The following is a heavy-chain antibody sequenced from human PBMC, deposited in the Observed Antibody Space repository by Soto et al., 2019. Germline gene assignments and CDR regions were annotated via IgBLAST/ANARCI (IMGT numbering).Heavy chain of an antibody. V-gene: IGHV4-34*01. Sequence: SKTVSRTSVDYGGSRSVKYWSWIRQPPGKGLEWIGEINHSGGTNYNPSLKSRVTISVDTSKNQFSLSLRSATAADTAVYYCARGRKEWADYSLSFDYYGLDVWGQGTLVTVSS. CDR1: GGSRSVKY. J-gene: IGHJ6*02. CDR3: ARGRKEWADYSLSFDYYGLDV. CDR2: INHSGGT. D-gene: IGHD4-4*01.